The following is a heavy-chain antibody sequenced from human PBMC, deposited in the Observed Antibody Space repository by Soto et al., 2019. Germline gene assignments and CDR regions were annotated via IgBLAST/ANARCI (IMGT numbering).Heavy chain of an antibody. J-gene: IGHJ4*02. V-gene: IGHV4-34*01. CDR2: INHSGST. D-gene: IGHD1-1*01. CDR1: GGSFSGYY. CDR3: ASHGPATRIFDY. Sequence: PSETLSLTCAVYGGSFSGYYWSWIRQPPGRGLEWIGEINHSGSTNYNPSLKSRVTISVDTSKNQFSLKLSSVTAADTAVYYCASHGPATRIFDYWGQGTLVTVSS.